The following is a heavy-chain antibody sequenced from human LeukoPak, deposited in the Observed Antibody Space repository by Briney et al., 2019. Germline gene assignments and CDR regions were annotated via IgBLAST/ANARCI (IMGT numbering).Heavy chain of an antibody. J-gene: IGHJ4*02. V-gene: IGHV3-21*01. Sequence: GGSLRLSCAASGFTFSSYSMNWVRQAPGQGLEWVSSISSSSSYIYYADSVKGRFTISRDNAKNSLYLQMNSLRAEDTAVYYCARDNSYGDYDYFDYWGQGTLVTVSS. CDR1: GFTFSSYS. CDR3: ARDNSYGDYDYFDY. CDR2: ISSSSSYI. D-gene: IGHD4-17*01.